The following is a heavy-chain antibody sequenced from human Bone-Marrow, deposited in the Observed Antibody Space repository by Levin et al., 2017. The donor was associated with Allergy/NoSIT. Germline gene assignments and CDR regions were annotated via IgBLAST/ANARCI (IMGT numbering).Heavy chain of an antibody. CDR1: GFPLSTYW. CDR3: VRDRSGTYVT. Sequence: QHGESLKISCAASGFPLSTYWMTWVRQTPARGLEWVANINQDGSAKYYVDSVKGRFTISRDNANNSMSLQLNSLRVEDSAVYYCVRDRSGTYVTWGQGTLVTVSS. V-gene: IGHV3-7*01. D-gene: IGHD1-26*01. J-gene: IGHJ5*02. CDR2: INQDGSAK.